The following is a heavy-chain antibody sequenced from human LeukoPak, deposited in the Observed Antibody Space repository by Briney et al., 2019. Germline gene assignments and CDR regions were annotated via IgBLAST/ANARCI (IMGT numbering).Heavy chain of an antibody. Sequence: PSETLSLTCTVSGGSISNYYWSWIRQPPGKGLEWIGYIYYSGRTRYNPSLKSPVTSSVDTSKNQFSLRLSSVTAADTAVYFCARGQKYRYGYTVTELGSGYFDYWGQGTLVTVSS. V-gene: IGHV4-59*12. CDR3: ARGQKYRYGYTVTELGSGYFDY. CDR1: GGSISNYY. CDR2: IYYSGRT. D-gene: IGHD5-18*01. J-gene: IGHJ4*02.